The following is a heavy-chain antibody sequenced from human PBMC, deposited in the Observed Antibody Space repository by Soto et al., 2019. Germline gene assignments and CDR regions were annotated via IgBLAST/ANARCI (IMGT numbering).Heavy chain of an antibody. Sequence: PSETLSLTCSVSGGSINNYEYYWTWIRQPPGEGLEWIGHIYYTGSTSYNPSLKSRVTISLNTSKNQFSLKVNSVSAADTAVDYCARDRSNSPDFFASWGQGTLVTVSS. J-gene: IGHJ4*02. CDR3: ARDRSNSPDFFAS. CDR2: IYYTGST. D-gene: IGHD1-1*01. CDR1: GGSINNYEYY. V-gene: IGHV4-30-4*01.